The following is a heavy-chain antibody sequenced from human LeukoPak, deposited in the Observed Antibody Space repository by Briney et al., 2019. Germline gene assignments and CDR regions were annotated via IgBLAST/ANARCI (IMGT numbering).Heavy chain of an antibody. V-gene: IGHV1-2*02. Sequence: ASVKVSCKAAGYTFTGHYLHWVRQAPGQRLEWMGWINPKSGGSNYTPTFEGTVTITRDTSITTAYMELHRLTSDDTAVYYCARFYCSISDCYGQTNWFDPWGQGTLVTVSS. J-gene: IGHJ5*02. CDR3: ARFYCSISDCYGQTNWFDP. D-gene: IGHD2-2*01. CDR2: INPKSGGS. CDR1: GYTFTGHY.